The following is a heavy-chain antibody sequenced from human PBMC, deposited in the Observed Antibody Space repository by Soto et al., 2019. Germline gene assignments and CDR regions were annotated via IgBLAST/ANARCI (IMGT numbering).Heavy chain of an antibody. CDR1: GFTFSSYA. V-gene: IGHV3-64D*08. CDR3: VKTRYSGYERGGSFDY. CDR2: ISSNGGST. J-gene: IGHJ4*02. D-gene: IGHD5-12*01. Sequence: GGSLRLSCSASGFTFSSYAMHWVRQAPGKGLEYVSAISSNGGSTYYADSVKGRFTISRDNSKNTLYLQMSSLRAEDTAVYYCVKTRYSGYERGGSFDYWGQGTLVTVSS.